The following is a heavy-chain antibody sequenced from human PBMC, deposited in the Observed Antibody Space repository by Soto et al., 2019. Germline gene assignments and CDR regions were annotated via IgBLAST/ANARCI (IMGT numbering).Heavy chain of an antibody. CDR1: GYTFTSYG. Sequence: ASVKVSCKASGYTFTSYGISWVRQAPGQGLEWMGWISAYSGNTNYAQKLQGRVTMTTDTSTSTAYMELRSLRSDDTAVYYCAREGGSYYYYYGMDVWGQGTTVTVSS. D-gene: IGHD1-26*01. CDR2: ISAYSGNT. V-gene: IGHV1-18*01. CDR3: AREGGSYYYYYGMDV. J-gene: IGHJ6*02.